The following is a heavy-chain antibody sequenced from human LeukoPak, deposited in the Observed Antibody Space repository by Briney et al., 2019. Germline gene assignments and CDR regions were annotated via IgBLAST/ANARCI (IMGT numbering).Heavy chain of an antibody. CDR3: ARDLSGWYWFDY. J-gene: IGHJ4*02. Sequence: GGSLRLSCAASGFTFSSYAMHWVRQAPGKGLEWVAVISYDGSNKYYADSVKSRFTISRDNSKNTLYLQMNSLRAEDTAVYYCARDLSGWYWFDYWGQGTLVTVSS. V-gene: IGHV3-30-3*01. CDR1: GFTFSSYA. CDR2: ISYDGSNK. D-gene: IGHD6-19*01.